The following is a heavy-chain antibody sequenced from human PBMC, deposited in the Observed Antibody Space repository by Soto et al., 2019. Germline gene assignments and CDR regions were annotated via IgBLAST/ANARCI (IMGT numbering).Heavy chain of an antibody. V-gene: IGHV2-5*02. Sequence: QITLKESGPTLVKPTQTLTLTCTFSGFSLSTSGVGVGWIRQPPGKALEWLALIYWDDDKRYSPSLKSRLTITKDTSKNQVVLTMTNMDPVDTATYDCAHRHYGGNIFDYWGQGTLVTVSS. CDR3: AHRHYGGNIFDY. D-gene: IGHD4-17*01. CDR1: GFSLSTSGVG. CDR2: IYWDDDK. J-gene: IGHJ4*02.